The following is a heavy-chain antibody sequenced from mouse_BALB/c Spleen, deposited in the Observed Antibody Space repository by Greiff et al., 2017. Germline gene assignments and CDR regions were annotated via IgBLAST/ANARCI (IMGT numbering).Heavy chain of an antibody. D-gene: IGHD1-1*01. CDR1: GFTFSSYT. CDR2: ISNGGGST. J-gene: IGHJ3*01. V-gene: IGHV5-12-2*01. CDR3: ARHPYGSSPWFAY. Sequence: EVTLVESGGGLVQPGGSLKLSCAASGFTFSSYTMSWVRQTPEKRLEWVAYISNGGGSTYYPDTVKGRFTISRDNAKNTLYLQMSSLKSEDTAMYYCARHPYGSSPWFAYWGQGTLVTVSA.